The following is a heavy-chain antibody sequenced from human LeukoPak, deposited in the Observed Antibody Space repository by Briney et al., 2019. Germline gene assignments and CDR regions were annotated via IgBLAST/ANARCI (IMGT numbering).Heavy chain of an antibody. V-gene: IGHV1-18*01. Sequence: ASVKVSFKASGYTFTSYGISWVRQAPGQGLEWMGWISAYNGNTNYAQKLQGRVTMTTDTSTSTAYMELRGLRSDDTAVYYCARAPRYSIAAAGIDYWGQGTLVTVSS. D-gene: IGHD6-13*01. CDR2: ISAYNGNT. CDR1: GYTFTSYG. J-gene: IGHJ4*02. CDR3: ARAPRYSIAAAGIDY.